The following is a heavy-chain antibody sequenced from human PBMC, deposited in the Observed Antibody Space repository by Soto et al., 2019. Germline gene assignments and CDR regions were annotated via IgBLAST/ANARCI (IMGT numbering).Heavy chain of an antibody. Sequence: QVQLVQAGAEVKKPGASVKVSCKASEDTFTRYVIHWVRQAPGQRLEWKGWINAGNGNTKYSQNFQGRDTITRDAYASTADMELSSLRSQDTAVYYCATSTIDTSTWKQYFNGMDVWGQVSTVTVSS. V-gene: IGHV1-3*01. D-gene: IGHD6-13*01. CDR2: INAGNGNT. CDR1: EDTFTRYV. CDR3: ATSTIDTSTWKQYFNGMDV. J-gene: IGHJ6*02.